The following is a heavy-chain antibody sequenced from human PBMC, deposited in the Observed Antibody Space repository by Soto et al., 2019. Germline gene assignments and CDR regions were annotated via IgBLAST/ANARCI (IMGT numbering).Heavy chain of an antibody. Sequence: QVQLVESGGGVVQPGRSLRLSCAASGLIFSSYGMYWVRQAPGKGLEWVAVIWHDGSKKYYAESVKGRFTISRDNSKNTLYLQMNSLRAEDTAVYYCARDLTVDCSGGSCSYYCYGMDVWGQGTTVTVSS. V-gene: IGHV3-33*01. D-gene: IGHD2-15*01. CDR1: GLIFSSYG. CDR3: ARDLTVDCSGGSCSYYCYGMDV. J-gene: IGHJ6*02. CDR2: IWHDGSKK.